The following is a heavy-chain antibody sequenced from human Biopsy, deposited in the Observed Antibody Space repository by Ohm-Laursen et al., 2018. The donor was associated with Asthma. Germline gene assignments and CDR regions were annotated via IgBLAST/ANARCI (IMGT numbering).Heavy chain of an antibody. CDR2: VSSDFGTT. CDR3: ARKAGSCISRTCYSLDF. J-gene: IGHJ4*02. Sequence: SVKVSCKSLGGTFNTYVIGWVRQAPGQGLEWMGGVSSDFGTTTYPQKFQDRVTITADDSTSTVYMELSSLRSEDTAVYYCARKAGSCISRTCYSLDFWGQGTLVTVSS. CDR1: GGTFNTYV. V-gene: IGHV1-69*13. D-gene: IGHD2-2*01.